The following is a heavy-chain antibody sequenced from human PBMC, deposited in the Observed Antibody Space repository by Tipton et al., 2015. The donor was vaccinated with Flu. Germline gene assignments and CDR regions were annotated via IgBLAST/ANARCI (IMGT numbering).Heavy chain of an antibody. J-gene: IGHJ3*02. CDR3: ATKGGGRPNNAFAI. CDR1: GFTFSSYW. CDR2: IKQDGSEQ. Sequence: VQLLQSGGGLVQPGGSLRLSCAASGFTFSSYWMSWVRQAPVKGLEWVANIKQDGSEQNYVDSVKGRFTISRDNAKNSLYLQMNSLRAEDTAVYYCATKGGGRPNNAFAIWGQGTIVTVSS. D-gene: IGHD3-16*01. V-gene: IGHV3-7*01.